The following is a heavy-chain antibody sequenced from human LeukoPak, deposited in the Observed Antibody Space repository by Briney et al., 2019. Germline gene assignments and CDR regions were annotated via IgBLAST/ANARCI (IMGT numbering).Heavy chain of an antibody. CDR3: ARGDIPDY. Sequence: SETLSLTCTVSGYSISSGYYWGWIRQPPGKGLEWIGSIYHSGNTYYKSSLKSRVTISVDTSKNQFSLKLRSVTTTDTAVYYCARGDIPDYWGQGTLVTVSS. J-gene: IGHJ4*02. V-gene: IGHV4-38-2*02. CDR2: IYHSGNT. CDR1: GYSISSGYY. D-gene: IGHD2-2*02.